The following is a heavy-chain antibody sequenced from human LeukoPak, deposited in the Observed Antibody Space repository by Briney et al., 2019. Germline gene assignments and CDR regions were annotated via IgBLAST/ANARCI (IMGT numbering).Heavy chain of an antibody. V-gene: IGHV4-30-4*01. J-gene: IGHJ4*02. CDR1: GVSISSGDYY. Sequence: PSETLSLTCTVPGVSISSGDYYWRWIRQPPGTGLEWIGYIYYSGSTYYNPSLKSRVNISVDTSKNQFSLKLSSVTAADTAVYYCARGLYFDYWGQGTLVTVSS. CDR3: ARGLYFDY. D-gene: IGHD2-21*01. CDR2: IYYSGST.